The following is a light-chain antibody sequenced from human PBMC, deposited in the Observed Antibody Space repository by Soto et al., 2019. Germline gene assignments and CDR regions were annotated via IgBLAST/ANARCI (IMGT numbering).Light chain of an antibody. CDR2: EAS. CDR1: QNINNW. CDR3: QQYNSYSYT. V-gene: IGKV1-5*03. J-gene: IGKJ2*01. Sequence: DFQITQSPSTLSASVGDRVTITCRASQNINNWLAWYQQKPGKAPKLLIYEASNLQSGVPSRFSGSGSGTEFILTISSLQPDDFATYYCQQYNSYSYTFGQGTKLEIK.